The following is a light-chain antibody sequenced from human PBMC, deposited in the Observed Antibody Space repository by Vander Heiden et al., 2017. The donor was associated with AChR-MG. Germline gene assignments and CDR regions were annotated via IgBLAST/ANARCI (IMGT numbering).Light chain of an antibody. V-gene: IGKV1-39*01. CDR3: QHSYSTPFT. J-gene: IGKJ3*01. CDR1: QFINNY. Sequence: DIQMTQSPSSLSASVGDRVTITCRASQFINNYLNWYQQKPGEAPNLLIYSASSLQSGVPARFSGSGSGTDFTLTISSLQPEDSATYYCQHSYSTPFTFGPGTKVDIK. CDR2: SAS.